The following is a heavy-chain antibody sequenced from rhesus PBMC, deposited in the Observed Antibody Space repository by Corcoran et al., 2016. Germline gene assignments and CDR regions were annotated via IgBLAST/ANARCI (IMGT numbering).Heavy chain of an antibody. Sequence: EVQLVESGGGLVQPGGSLRLSCAASGFTFSSYDMSWVRQALGKGLELVSSISNTGKTIYYAYSVKGIFTISRDDSKSIAYLQMSSLKTEDTAVYYCTTEEYCSGIYCYGYYFDYWGQGVLVTVSS. D-gene: IGHD2-27*01. CDR2: ISNTGKTI. V-gene: IGHV3S4*01. CDR3: TTEEYCSGIYCYGYYFDY. CDR1: GFTFSSYD. J-gene: IGHJ4*01.